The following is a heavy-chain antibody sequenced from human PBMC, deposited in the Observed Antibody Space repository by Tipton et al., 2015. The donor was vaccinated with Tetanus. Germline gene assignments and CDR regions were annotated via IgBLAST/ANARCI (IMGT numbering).Heavy chain of an antibody. V-gene: IGHV3-74*01. CDR3: ARDSSMAVADPILWY. Sequence: SLRLSCAASGFPFSSYNMHWVRQAPGKGLVWVSRINSDGSSTSYADSVKGRFTISRDNAKNTLYLQTNSLRAEDTAVYYCARDSSMAVADPILWYWGQGTLVTVSS. CDR1: GFPFSSYN. D-gene: IGHD6-19*01. J-gene: IGHJ4*02. CDR2: INSDGSST.